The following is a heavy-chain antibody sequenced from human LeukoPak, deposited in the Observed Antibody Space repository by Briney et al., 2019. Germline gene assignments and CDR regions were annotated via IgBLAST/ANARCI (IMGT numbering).Heavy chain of an antibody. J-gene: IGHJ3*02. D-gene: IGHD4/OR15-4a*01. CDR1: GGFISSYY. CDR2: IYYSGST. CDR3: ARDTARLTAFDI. Sequence: SETLSLTCTVSGGFISSYYWSWIRQPPGKGLEWIGYIYYSGSTNYNPSLKSRVTISVDTSKNQFSLKLSSVTAADTAVYYCARDTARLTAFDIWGQGTMVTVSS. V-gene: IGHV4-59*01.